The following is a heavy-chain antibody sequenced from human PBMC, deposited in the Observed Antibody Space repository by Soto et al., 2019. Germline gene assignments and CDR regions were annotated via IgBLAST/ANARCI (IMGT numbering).Heavy chain of an antibody. CDR3: ARPLWRDDYNWGYFDL. CDR1: GFTFSSYA. D-gene: IGHD4-4*01. J-gene: IGHJ2*01. Sequence: QVQLVESGGGVVQPGRSLRLSWAASGFTFSSYAMHWVSQAPGKGLEWVAVISYDGSNKYYADSVKGRFTISRDNSKNALYLQMNSMRAEDTAVYYWARPLWRDDYNWGYFDLWGRGTLVTVSS. CDR2: ISYDGSNK. V-gene: IGHV3-30-3*01.